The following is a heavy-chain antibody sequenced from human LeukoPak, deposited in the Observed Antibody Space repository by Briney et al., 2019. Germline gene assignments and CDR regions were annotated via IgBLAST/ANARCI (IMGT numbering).Heavy chain of an antibody. CDR3: AREDDTGRYMGDDAFDI. CDR1: GYIFTSYG. Sequence: GASVKVSCKAYGYIFTSYGISWVRQAPGQGLEWMGRISSYNGNTNYAQKFQGRVTMTTHTSTSIAYMELRSLRSDDTAVYYCAREDDTGRYMGDDAFDIWGQGTMVTVSS. J-gene: IGHJ3*02. V-gene: IGHV1-18*01. D-gene: IGHD1-26*01. CDR2: ISSYNGNT.